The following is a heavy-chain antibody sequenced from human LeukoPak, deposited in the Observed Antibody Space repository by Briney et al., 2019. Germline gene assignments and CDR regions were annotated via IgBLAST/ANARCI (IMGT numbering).Heavy chain of an antibody. CDR1: GGSISSSSYY. J-gene: IGHJ4*02. D-gene: IGHD6-13*01. CDR3: ARRRIAAIDY. Sequence: SETLSLTCTVSGGSISSSSYYWDWIRQPPGEGLEWIGTIFYSGTTSYSPSLKSRVTISVDTSRNQFSLKLNSVTAADTAIYYCARRRIAAIDYWGQGTLVTVSS. V-gene: IGHV4-39*01. CDR2: IFYSGTT.